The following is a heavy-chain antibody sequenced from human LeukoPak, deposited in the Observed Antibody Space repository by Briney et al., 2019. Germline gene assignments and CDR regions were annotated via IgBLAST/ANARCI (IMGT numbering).Heavy chain of an antibody. D-gene: IGHD3-22*01. CDR2: IYYSGST. V-gene: IGHV4-30-4*01. CDR1: GGSISSGDYY. Sequence: PSETLSLTCTVSGGSISSGDYYWSWIRQPPGKGLEWIGYIYYSGSTYYNPSLKSRVTISVDTSKNQFSLKLSSVTAADTAVYYCARDGWGSSGYFFDYWGQGTLVTVSS. J-gene: IGHJ4*02. CDR3: ARDGWGSSGYFFDY.